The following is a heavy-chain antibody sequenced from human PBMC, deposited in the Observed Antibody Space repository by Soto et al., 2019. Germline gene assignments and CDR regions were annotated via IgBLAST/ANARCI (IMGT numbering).Heavy chain of an antibody. D-gene: IGHD5-12*01. CDR3: ARERGDGYKNQNYFDY. CDR1: GFTFSSYA. CDR2: ISYDGSNK. Sequence: GSLRLSCAASGFTFSSYAMHWVRQAPGKGLEWVAVISYDGSNKYYADSVKGRFTISRDNSKNTLYLQMNSLRAEDTAVYYCARERGDGYKNQNYFDYWGQGTLVTVSS. V-gene: IGHV3-30-3*01. J-gene: IGHJ4*02.